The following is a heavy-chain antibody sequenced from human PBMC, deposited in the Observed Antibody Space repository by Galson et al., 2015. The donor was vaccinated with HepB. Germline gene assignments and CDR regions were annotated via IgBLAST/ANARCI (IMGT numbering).Heavy chain of an antibody. CDR1: GFTFSSYS. J-gene: IGHJ6*03. CDR3: ARRYYYYMDV. V-gene: IGHV3-48*01. CDR2: ISSSSSTI. Sequence: SLRLSCAASGFTFSSYSMNWVRQAPGKGLEWVSYISSSSSTIYYADSVKGRFTISRDNAKNSLYLQMNSLRAEDTAVYYCARRYYYYMDVWGKGTTVTVSS.